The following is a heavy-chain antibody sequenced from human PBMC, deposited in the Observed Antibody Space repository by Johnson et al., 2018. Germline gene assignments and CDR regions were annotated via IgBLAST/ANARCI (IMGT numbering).Heavy chain of an antibody. D-gene: IGHD2-8*01. CDR3: ARTILGVWMDY. V-gene: IGHV3-7*01. CDR2: RKLAGSET. J-gene: IGHJ4*02. Sequence: EVQLVETGGGLVQXGGSXRLXCAASGFTFSSYWMTWVRQAPGKGREWVANRKLAGSETYWVDSVKGRFTISRDNAKNSLYLQMNSLGAEDTALYYCARTILGVWMDYWGQGTLVTVSS. CDR1: GFTFSSYW.